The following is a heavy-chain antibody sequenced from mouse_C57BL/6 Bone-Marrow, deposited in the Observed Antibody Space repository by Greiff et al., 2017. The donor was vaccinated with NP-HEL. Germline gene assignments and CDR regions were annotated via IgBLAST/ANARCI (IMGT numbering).Heavy chain of an antibody. CDR1: GFTFSSYA. V-gene: IGHV5-4*01. D-gene: IGHD2-2*01. CDR3: ARDRRGYDVRFAY. Sequence: EVKLMESGGGLVKPGGSLKLSCAASGFTFSSYAMSWVRQTPEKRLEWVATISDGGSYTYYPDNVKGRFTISRDNAKNNLYLQMSHLKSEDTAMYYCARDRRGYDVRFAYWGQGTLVTVSA. J-gene: IGHJ3*01. CDR2: ISDGGSYT.